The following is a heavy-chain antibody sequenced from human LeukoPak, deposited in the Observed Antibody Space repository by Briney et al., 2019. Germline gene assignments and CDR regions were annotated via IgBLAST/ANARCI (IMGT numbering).Heavy chain of an antibody. D-gene: IGHD2-2*01. CDR3: ARMDDCGSTDCSSFDY. CDR1: GGSISGYY. Sequence: SETLSLTCTVSGGSISGYYWSWIRQPAGKGLELLGRIYTSGSTNYNPSLKSRVTMSVDTSKNQFSLKLSSVTAADAAVYYCARMDDCGSTDCSSFDYWGQGTLVPVSS. J-gene: IGHJ4*02. CDR2: IYTSGST. V-gene: IGHV4-4*07.